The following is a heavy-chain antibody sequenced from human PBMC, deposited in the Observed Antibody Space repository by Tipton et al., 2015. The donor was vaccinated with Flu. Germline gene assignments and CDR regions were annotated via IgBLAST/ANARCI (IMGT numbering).Heavy chain of an antibody. CDR1: GDSVSYYY. J-gene: IGHJ4*02. CDR3: ARDRGWPAALDY. Sequence: TLSLTCTVSGDSVSYYYWNWIRQPPGKGLEWIGFSYYSGSTAYNPSLRSRVTISVDTSRNQFSLNLKSVTAADTAVYYCARDRGWPAALDYWSQGILVTVS. D-gene: IGHD3-10*01. V-gene: IGHV4-59*02. CDR2: SYYSGST.